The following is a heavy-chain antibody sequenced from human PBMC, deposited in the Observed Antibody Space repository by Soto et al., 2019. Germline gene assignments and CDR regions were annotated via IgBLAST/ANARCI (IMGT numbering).Heavy chain of an antibody. CDR1: GTSVSRDGYY. CDR3: TRDLRLDN. CDR2: IYNSGST. Sequence: QVQLQESGPGLVKPSQTLSLTCTVSGTSVSRDGYYWSWIRQRPGKGLEWIGYIYNSGSTYYNPSLKSRVTISVDTSKNQFSLTMDSVTAADTAVYYCTRDLRLDNWGRGTLVTVSS. J-gene: IGHJ4*02. V-gene: IGHV4-31*02.